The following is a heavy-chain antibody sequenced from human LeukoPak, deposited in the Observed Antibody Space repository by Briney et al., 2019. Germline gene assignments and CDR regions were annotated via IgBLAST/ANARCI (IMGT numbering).Heavy chain of an antibody. Sequence: GGSLRLSCAASGFTFDDYGMSWVRQAPGKGLEWVSGINWNGGSTGYADSVKGRFTISRDNAKNSLYLQMNSLRAEDTAVYYCARDSLTMIVGRQKRGLDYWGQGTLVTVSS. CDR2: INWNGGST. D-gene: IGHD3-22*01. CDR3: ARDSLTMIVGRQKRGLDY. V-gene: IGHV3-20*04. CDR1: GFTFDDYG. J-gene: IGHJ4*02.